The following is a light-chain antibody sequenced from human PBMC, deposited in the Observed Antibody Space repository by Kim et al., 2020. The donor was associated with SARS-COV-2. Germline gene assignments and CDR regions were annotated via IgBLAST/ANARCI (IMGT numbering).Light chain of an antibody. Sequence: DIQMTQSPSTLSASVGDRVTITCRASQSISSWLAWYQQKPGKAPKLLIYQKSGLDSGVPSRFSGSGSGTEFTLTISSLQPDDSATYYCQQYNTYWTFGQGTKVDIK. CDR3: QQYNTYWT. CDR2: QKS. CDR1: QSISSW. J-gene: IGKJ1*01. V-gene: IGKV1-5*03.